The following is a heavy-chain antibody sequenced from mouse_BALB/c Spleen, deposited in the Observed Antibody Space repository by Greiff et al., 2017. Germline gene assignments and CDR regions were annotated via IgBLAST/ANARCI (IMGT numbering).Heavy chain of an antibody. J-gene: IGHJ2*01. CDR3: ARDERDLYYFDY. CDR1: GFTFSSYG. CDR2: INSNGGST. D-gene: IGHD3-3*01. Sequence: EVQRVESGGGLVQPGGSLKLSCAASGFTFSSYGMSWVRQTPDKRLELVATINSNGGSTYYPDSVKGRFTISRDNAKNTLYLQMSSLKSEDTAMYYCARDERDLYYFDYWGQGTTLTVSS. V-gene: IGHV5-6-3*01.